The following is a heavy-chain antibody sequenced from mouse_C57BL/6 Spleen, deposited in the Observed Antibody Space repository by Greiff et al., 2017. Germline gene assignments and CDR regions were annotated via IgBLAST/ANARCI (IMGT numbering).Heavy chain of an antibody. D-gene: IGHD2-13*01. V-gene: IGHV1-22*01. CDR1: GYTFTDYN. CDR3: ANPQRIYYDDSVGLAY. J-gene: IGHJ3*01. Sequence: EVQLQQSGPELVKPGASVKMSCKASGYTFTDYNMHWVKQSHGKSLEWIGYINPNNGGTSYNQKFKGKATLTVNKSSSTAYMELRSLTSEDSAVYCCANPQRIYYDDSVGLAYWGQGTLVTVSA. CDR2: INPNNGGT.